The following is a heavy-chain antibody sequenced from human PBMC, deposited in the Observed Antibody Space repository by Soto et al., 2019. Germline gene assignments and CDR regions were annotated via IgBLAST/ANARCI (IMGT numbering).Heavy chain of an antibody. Sequence: QVQLVQSGAEVKKPGSSVKVSCKASGGTFSSYAISWVRQAPGQGLEWMGGIIPIFGTANYAQKFQGRVTITADESTSTAYMELSSLRSEDTAVYYCARAKGRYHYDSSGYYSTDYWGQGTLVTVSS. CDR2: IIPIFGTA. CDR1: GGTFSSYA. D-gene: IGHD3-22*01. CDR3: ARAKGRYHYDSSGYYSTDY. J-gene: IGHJ4*02. V-gene: IGHV1-69*01.